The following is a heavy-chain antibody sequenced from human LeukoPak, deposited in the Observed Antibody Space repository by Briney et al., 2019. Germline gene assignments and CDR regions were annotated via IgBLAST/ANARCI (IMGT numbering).Heavy chain of an antibody. CDR2: ISSSSSYI. CDR1: GFTFSSCG. V-gene: IGHV3-21*01. Sequence: GGSLRLSCAASGFTFSSCGMSWVREAPGKGLEWVSSISSSSSYIYYADSVKGRFTISRDNAKNSLYLQMNSLRAEDTAVYYCARVGVRRYYYDSSGSDYWGQGTLVTVSS. D-gene: IGHD3-22*01. CDR3: ARVGVRRYYYDSSGSDY. J-gene: IGHJ4*02.